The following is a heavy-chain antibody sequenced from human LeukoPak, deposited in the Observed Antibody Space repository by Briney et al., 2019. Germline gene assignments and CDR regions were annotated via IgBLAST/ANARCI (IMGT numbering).Heavy chain of an antibody. V-gene: IGHV3-53*01. D-gene: IGHD1-26*01. CDR1: RFTVSSNY. CDR3: ARELREHGVFDI. J-gene: IGHJ3*02. CDR2: IYSDGST. Sequence: GGSLRLSCAASRFTVSSNYMSWVRQAPGKGLEWVSEIYSDGSTYYAASVKGRFSISRDNSKNTVYLQMSGLRAEDTAIYYCARELREHGVFDIWGQGTMVTVSS.